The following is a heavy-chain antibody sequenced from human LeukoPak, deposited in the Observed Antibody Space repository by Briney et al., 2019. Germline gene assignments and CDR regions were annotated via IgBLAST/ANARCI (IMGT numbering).Heavy chain of an antibody. J-gene: IGHJ3*02. V-gene: IGHV1-24*01. CDR2: FVPRDGET. CDR3: ATASPSGDDAFDI. D-gene: IGHD3-10*01. Sequence: ASVKVSCKVSGYTLTELSMHWVRQAPGKGFEWMGGFVPRDGETIYAQKFQGRVTMPEDTSTDTAYMELSSLRSEDTAVYYCATASPSGDDAFDIWGQGTMVTVSS. CDR1: GYTLTELS.